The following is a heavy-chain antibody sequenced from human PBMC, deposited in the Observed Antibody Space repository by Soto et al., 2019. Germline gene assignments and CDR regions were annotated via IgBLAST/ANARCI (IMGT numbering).Heavy chain of an antibody. D-gene: IGHD2-21*01. CDR1: GYSFMTYA. Sequence: ASVKVSCKTSGYSFMTYAIHWVRQAPGQSLEWMGWIHAGNGNAKYSQNFQGRVTITRDTSANTVYMELSSLRSEDTAPYYCARETFSVPTYSCDSWGQGTLVTVSS. CDR3: ARETFSVPTYSCDS. CDR2: IHAGNGNA. V-gene: IGHV1-3*01. J-gene: IGHJ4*02.